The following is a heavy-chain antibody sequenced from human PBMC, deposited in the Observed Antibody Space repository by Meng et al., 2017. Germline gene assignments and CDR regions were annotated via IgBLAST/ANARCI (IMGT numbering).Heavy chain of an antibody. Sequence: SVKVSCKASGGTFSSYTISWVRQAPGQGLEWMGRIIPILGIANYAQKFQGRVTITADKSTSTAYMELSSLRSEDTAVYYCARGRADIVVVPAARTNWFDPWGQGTPVTVSS. CDR3: ARGRADIVVVPAARTNWFDP. CDR2: IIPILGIA. J-gene: IGHJ5*02. CDR1: GGTFSSYT. D-gene: IGHD2-2*01. V-gene: IGHV1-69*02.